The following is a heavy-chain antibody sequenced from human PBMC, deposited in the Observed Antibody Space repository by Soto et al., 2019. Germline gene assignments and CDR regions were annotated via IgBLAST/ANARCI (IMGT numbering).Heavy chain of an antibody. CDR3: AREGDHYTYDYGVDF. CDR1: GYTFTRFA. D-gene: IGHD5-12*01. V-gene: IGHV1-3*01. J-gene: IGHJ4*02. Sequence: QVLLVQSGAEVRKPGASVKFSCKASGYTFTRFAIHWVRQAPGQGLEWMGWINAVNGNTRYSQKFQGRATLTLDTSADTAYMEVSSLTSGDTATYYCAREGDHYTYDYGVDFWGPGTLLTVSS. CDR2: INAVNGNT.